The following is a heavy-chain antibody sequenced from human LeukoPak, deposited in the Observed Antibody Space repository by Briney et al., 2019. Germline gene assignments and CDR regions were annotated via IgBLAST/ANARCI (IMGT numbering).Heavy chain of an antibody. CDR3: ARASEDYDSSGYYYESFDY. J-gene: IGHJ4*02. V-gene: IGHV1-69*04. CDR1: GGTFSIYA. Sequence: ASVTVSFKASGGTFSIYAISWVRQAPGQGLEWMGRIIPILGIANYAQKFQGRVTITADKSTSTAYMELSSLRSEDTAVYYCARASEDYDSSGYYYESFDYWGQGTLVTVSS. CDR2: IIPILGIA. D-gene: IGHD3-22*01.